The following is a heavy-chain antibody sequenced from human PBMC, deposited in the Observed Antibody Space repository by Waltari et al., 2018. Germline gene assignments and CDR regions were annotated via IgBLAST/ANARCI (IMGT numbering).Heavy chain of an antibody. CDR3: ARGSEEYYDFWSGYYKGWFDP. CDR2: ISPIFVTA. CDR1: GGTFSSYA. Sequence: QVQLVQSGAEVKKPGSSVKVSCKASGGTFSSYAISWVRQAPGQGLEWMGGISPIFVTANYAQKFQGRVTITTDESTSTAYMELSSLRSEDTAVYYCARGSEEYYDFWSGYYKGWFDPWGQGTLVTVSS. D-gene: IGHD3-3*01. V-gene: IGHV1-69*05. J-gene: IGHJ5*02.